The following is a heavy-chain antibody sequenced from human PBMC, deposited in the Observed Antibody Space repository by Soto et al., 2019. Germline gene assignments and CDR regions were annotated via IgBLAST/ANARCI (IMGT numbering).Heavy chain of an antibody. CDR3: ARRRDYVFDY. CDR2: IYYSGST. CDR1: GGSISSSSYY. V-gene: IGHV4-39*01. D-gene: IGHD4-17*01. J-gene: IGHJ4*02. Sequence: SETLSLTCTVSGGSISSSSYYWGWIRQPPGKGLEWIGSIYYSGSTYYNPSLKSRVTISVDTSKNQFSLKLSSVTAADTAVYYCARRRDYVFDYWGQGTLVTVSS.